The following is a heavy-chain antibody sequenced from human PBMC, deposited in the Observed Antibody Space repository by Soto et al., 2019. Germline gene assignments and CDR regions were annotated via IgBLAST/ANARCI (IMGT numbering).Heavy chain of an antibody. Sequence: ASVKVSCKASGYTFTSYGISWVRQAPGQGLEWMGWISAYNGNTNYAQKLQGRVTMTTDTSTSTAYMELRSLRSDDTAVYYCARDLPKYDILTGPRAYYGMDVWGQGTTVTVSS. CDR1: GYTFTSYG. CDR3: ARDLPKYDILTGPRAYYGMDV. V-gene: IGHV1-18*04. J-gene: IGHJ6*02. CDR2: ISAYNGNT. D-gene: IGHD3-9*01.